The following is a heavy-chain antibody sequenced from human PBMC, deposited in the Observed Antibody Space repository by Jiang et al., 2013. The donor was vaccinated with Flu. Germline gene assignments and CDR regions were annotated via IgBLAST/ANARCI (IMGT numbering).Heavy chain of an antibody. CDR1: GYTFTSYY. J-gene: IGHJ4*02. CDR3: ARTISAAWFFDY. CDR2: IDPSGGTT. V-gene: IGHV1-46*01. Sequence: EVKKPGASVKVSCKASGYTFTSYYMHWVRQAPGQGLEWMGIIDPSGGTTSYAQKFQGRVTMTRDASTSTVYMELSSLRSEDTAVYYCARTISAAWFFDYWGQGTLVTVSS. D-gene: IGHD3-22*01.